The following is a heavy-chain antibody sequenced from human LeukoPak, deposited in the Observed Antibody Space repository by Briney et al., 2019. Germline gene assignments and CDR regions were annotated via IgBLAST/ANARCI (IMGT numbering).Heavy chain of an antibody. CDR3: SRALTENGAKYYSDS. V-gene: IGHV3-49*04. CDR1: GFTFGDYA. J-gene: IGHJ4*02. D-gene: IGHD4/OR15-4a*01. CDR2: IRSKAFGGIP. Sequence: GGSLRLSCTASGFTFGDYAMSWVRQAPGKGLEWVSLIRSKAFGGIPEYGASVKGRFTVSRDDSQRIAYLQMNSLKTEDTAVYYCSRALTENGAKYYSDSWGQGTLATVSS.